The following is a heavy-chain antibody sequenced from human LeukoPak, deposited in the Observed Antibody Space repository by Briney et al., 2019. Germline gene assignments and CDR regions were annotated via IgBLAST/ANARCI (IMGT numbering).Heavy chain of an antibody. D-gene: IGHD6-13*01. CDR1: GFTFSSYG. CDR3: ARLIAAAPYGMDV. V-gene: IGHV3-30*03. CDR2: ISYDGSHK. Sequence: GGSLRLSCAASGFTFSSYGIHWVRQAPGKGLEWVAVISYDGSHKFYADSVKGRFTISRDNSKNTLYLQMNSLRAEDTAVYYCARLIAAAPYGMDVWGQGTTVTVSS. J-gene: IGHJ6*02.